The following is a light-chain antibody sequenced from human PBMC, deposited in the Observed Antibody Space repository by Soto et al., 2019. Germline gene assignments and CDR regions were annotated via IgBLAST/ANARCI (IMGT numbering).Light chain of an antibody. V-gene: IGKV1-27*01. J-gene: IGKJ1*01. Sequence: DIPMTQSPSSLSASVGDRVTITCRASQGISNYLAWYQQKPGKVPKLLIYAASTLQSGVPSRFSGSGSGTDFTLSISRLQAEDGETWYRRHYITAPWTFGPGTNLEIK. CDR1: QGISNY. CDR3: RHYITAPWT. CDR2: AAS.